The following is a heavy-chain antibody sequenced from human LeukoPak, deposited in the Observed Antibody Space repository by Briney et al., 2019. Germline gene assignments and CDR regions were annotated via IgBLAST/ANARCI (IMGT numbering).Heavy chain of an antibody. J-gene: IGHJ4*02. D-gene: IGHD3-16*02. CDR1: GGSFSGYY. V-gene: IGHV4-34*01. Sequence: PSETLSLTCAVYGGSFSGYYWSWIRQPPGKGLEWIGEINHSGSTNYNPSLKSRVTISVDTSKNQFSLKLSSVTAAETAVYYCARGRMGYYDYVLGSYRRDYFDYWGQGTLVTVSS. CDR3: ARGRMGYYDYVLGSYRRDYFDY. CDR2: INHSGST.